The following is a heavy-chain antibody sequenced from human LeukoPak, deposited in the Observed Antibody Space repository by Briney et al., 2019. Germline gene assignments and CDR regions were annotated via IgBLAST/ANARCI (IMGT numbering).Heavy chain of an antibody. CDR3: AAAYSGSYYFADY. V-gene: IGHV4-61*09. Sequence: PSQTLSLTCTVSGGPISSLPYYWSWIRQPAGKGLEWIGQIYATGSTNYNPSLKSRVTISLDTSRHQFSLNLSYVTAAGTAVYYCAAAYSGSYYFADYWGEGILVSVSS. D-gene: IGHD1-26*01. CDR2: IYATGST. J-gene: IGHJ4*02. CDR1: GGPISSLPYY.